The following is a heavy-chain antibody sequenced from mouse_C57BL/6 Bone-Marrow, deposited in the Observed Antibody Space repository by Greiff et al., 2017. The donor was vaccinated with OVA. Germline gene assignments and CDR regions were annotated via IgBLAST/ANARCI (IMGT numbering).Heavy chain of an antibody. CDR2: INPNYGTT. CDR3: AFYYGSSYRYFDV. Sequence: VPLQQSGPELVKPGASVKISCKASGYSFTDYNMNWVKQSNGKSLEWIGVINPNYGTTSYNQKFKGKATLTVDKSSSTAYMQLNILTSEDSAVYYCAFYYGSSYRYFDVWGTGTTVTVSS. CDR1: GYSFTDYN. V-gene: IGHV1-39*01. J-gene: IGHJ1*03. D-gene: IGHD1-1*01.